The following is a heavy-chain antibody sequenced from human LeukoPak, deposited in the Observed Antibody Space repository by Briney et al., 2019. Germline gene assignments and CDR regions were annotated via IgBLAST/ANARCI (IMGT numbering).Heavy chain of an antibody. Sequence: PGGSLRLSCAASGFTFSSYWMSWVRQAPGKGLEWVANIKSDGSEKYYLDSVKGRFTISRDNAKNSLYLQMNSLRAEDSAVYYCARYCTFRTCSGTKFDSWGQGTLVIVSS. CDR1: GFTFSSYW. J-gene: IGHJ4*02. D-gene: IGHD1-1*01. CDR2: IKSDGSEK. CDR3: ARYCTFRTCSGTKFDS. V-gene: IGHV3-7*01.